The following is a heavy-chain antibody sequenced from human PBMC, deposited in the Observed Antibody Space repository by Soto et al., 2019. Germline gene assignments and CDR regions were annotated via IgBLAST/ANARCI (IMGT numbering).Heavy chain of an antibody. V-gene: IGHV4-61*01. CDR1: GGSVSSGSYY. CDR3: ARERQGCGGRYNWFDL. Sequence: SETLSLTCTVSGGSVSSGSYYWSWIRQPPGKGLEWIGYIYYSGSTNYNPSLKSRVTISVDTSKNQFSLKLSSVTAADTAVYYCARERQGCGGRYNWFDLWGQGTLVTVS. CDR2: IYYSGST. D-gene: IGHD2-21*01. J-gene: IGHJ5*02.